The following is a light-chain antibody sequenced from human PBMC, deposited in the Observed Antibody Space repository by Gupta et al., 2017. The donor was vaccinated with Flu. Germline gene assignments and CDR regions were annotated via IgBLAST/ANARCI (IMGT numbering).Light chain of an antibody. CDR1: SSDVGGYNY. CDR2: EVS. V-gene: IGLV2-14*01. J-gene: IGLJ1*01. CDR3: SSYTSSSTHNYV. Sequence: QSALTQPASVSGSPGQSLTISCTGTSSDVGGYNYVSWYQQHPGKAPKLMIYEVSNRPSGVSNRFSGSKSGNTASLTISGLQAEDEADYYCSSYTSSSTHNYVFGTGTKVTGL.